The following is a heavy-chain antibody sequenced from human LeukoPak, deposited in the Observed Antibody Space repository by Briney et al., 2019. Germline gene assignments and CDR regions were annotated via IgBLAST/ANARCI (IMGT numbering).Heavy chain of an antibody. V-gene: IGHV1-46*01. Sequence: ASVKVSCKASGYTFTSYYMHWVRQAPGQGLEWMGIINPSGGSTSYAQKFQGRVTMTRDTSASTVYMELSSLRSEDTAVYYCAGGLATGYSSGWSATFDYWGQGTLVTVSS. CDR1: GYTFTSYY. D-gene: IGHD6-19*01. CDR2: INPSGGST. J-gene: IGHJ4*02. CDR3: AGGLATGYSSGWSATFDY.